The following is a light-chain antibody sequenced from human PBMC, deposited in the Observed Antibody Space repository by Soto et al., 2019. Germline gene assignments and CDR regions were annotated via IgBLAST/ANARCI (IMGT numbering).Light chain of an antibody. Sequence: DIQMTQSPSNLSASVGDRVIITCRASQSISTWLAWYQQKPGKAPKLLIYKASTLQSGVPSRFSGSGSGTEFTLTISSLQPDDFATYYCQQYNSYPLTFGGGTKVEIE. V-gene: IGKV1-5*03. CDR2: KAS. CDR1: QSISTW. CDR3: QQYNSYPLT. J-gene: IGKJ4*01.